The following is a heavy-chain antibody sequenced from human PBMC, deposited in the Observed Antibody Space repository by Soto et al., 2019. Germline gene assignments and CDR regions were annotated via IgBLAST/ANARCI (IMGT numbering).Heavy chain of an antibody. D-gene: IGHD5-18*01. V-gene: IGHV1-46*01. CDR3: ARIEGYGMNAYNWFDP. CDR2: INLSDGST. J-gene: IGHJ5*02. Sequence: ASVKVSCKASGHSFTRPSDYMHWVRQAPGQGLEWMGIINLSDGSTSYAQKFQGRVTLTSDKSTSTAYMELSSLRSEDTAVYYCARIEGYGMNAYNWFDPWGQGTQVTVSS. CDR1: GHSFTRPSDY.